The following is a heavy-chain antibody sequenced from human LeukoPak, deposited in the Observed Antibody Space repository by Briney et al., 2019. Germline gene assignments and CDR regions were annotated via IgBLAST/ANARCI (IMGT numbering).Heavy chain of an antibody. J-gene: IGHJ4*02. CDR1: EFTFSKFG. D-gene: IGHD1-26*01. CDR3: TKDLRCYYTDDHSTMDEHDY. CDR2: ILYDGSNK. V-gene: IGHV3-30*02. Sequence: GGSLRLSCAASEFTFSKFGMHWVRQAPGQGLEWVAFILYDGSNKYYADSVKGRFTISRDNSKNTLSLQMNTLRAEDSALYYCTKDLRCYYTDDHSTMDEHDYWGQGTLVTVSS.